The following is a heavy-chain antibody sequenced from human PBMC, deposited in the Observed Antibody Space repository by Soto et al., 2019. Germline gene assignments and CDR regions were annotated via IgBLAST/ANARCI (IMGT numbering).Heavy chain of an antibody. CDR3: ARDLEYSSLDY. J-gene: IGHJ4*02. D-gene: IGHD6-6*01. V-gene: IGHV3-30-3*01. CDR1: GFTFSSYA. Sequence: GGSLRLSCAASGFTFSSYAMHWVRQAPVKGLEWVAVISYDGSNKYYADSVKGRFTISRDNSKNTLYLQMNSLRAEDTAVYYCARDLEYSSLDYWGQGTQVTVSS. CDR2: ISYDGSNK.